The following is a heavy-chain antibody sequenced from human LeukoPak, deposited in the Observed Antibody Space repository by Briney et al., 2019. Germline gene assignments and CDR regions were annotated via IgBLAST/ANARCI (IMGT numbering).Heavy chain of an antibody. CDR1: GFTFSNYA. CDR3: AKDQGGSSPYYYYYGMDV. Sequence: GGSLRLSCAASGFTFSNYAMSWVRQAPGKGLEWVSFISGSGGSTYYADSVKGRFTISRDNSKNTLYLQMNSLRAEDTAVYYCAKDQGGSSPYYYYYGMDVWGQGTTVTVSS. J-gene: IGHJ6*02. V-gene: IGHV3-23*01. D-gene: IGHD6-6*01. CDR2: ISGSGGST.